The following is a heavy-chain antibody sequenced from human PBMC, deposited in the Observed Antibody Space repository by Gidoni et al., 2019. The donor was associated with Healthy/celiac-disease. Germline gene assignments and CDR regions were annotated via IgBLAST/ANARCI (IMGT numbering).Heavy chain of an antibody. CDR3: AKDGRRMPSRPSDY. J-gene: IGHJ4*02. CDR1: GFTFSSDA. D-gene: IGHD6-13*01. V-gene: IGHV3-23*01. Sequence: EVQLLESGGGLVQPGGSLRLSCAASGFTFSSDAMSWVRQAPGKGLEWVSAISGSGGSTYYADSVKCRFTISRDNSKNTLYLQMNSLRAEDTAVYYCAKDGRRMPSRPSDYWGQGTLVTVSS. CDR2: ISGSGGST.